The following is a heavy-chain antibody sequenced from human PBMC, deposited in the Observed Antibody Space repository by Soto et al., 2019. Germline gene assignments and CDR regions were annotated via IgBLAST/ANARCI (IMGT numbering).Heavy chain of an antibody. J-gene: IGHJ5*02. V-gene: IGHV1-2*02. Sequence: QVQLVQSGAEVKKPGASVKVSCKASGYTFTGYYMHWVRQAPGQGLEWMGWINPNSGGTNYAQKVQGRVTMTRDTSISTAYMELSRLRSDDTAVYYCAREQFYGGVREQTTLDWFDPWGQGTLVTVSS. CDR2: INPNSGGT. CDR1: GYTFTGYY. D-gene: IGHD3-16*01. CDR3: AREQFYGGVREQTTLDWFDP.